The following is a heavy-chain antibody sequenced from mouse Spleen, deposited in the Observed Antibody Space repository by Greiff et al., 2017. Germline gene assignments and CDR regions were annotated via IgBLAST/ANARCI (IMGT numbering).Heavy chain of an antibody. CDR2: INPSSGYT. CDR1: GYTFTSYW. J-gene: IGHJ2*01. V-gene: IGHV1-7*01. D-gene: IGHD1-1*01. CDR3: APITTVVAYYFDY. Sequence: QVQLQQSGAELAKPGASVKLSCKASGYTFTSYWMHWVKQRPGQGLERIGYINPSSGYTKYNQKFKDKATLTADKSSSTAYMQLSSLTYEDSAVYYCAPITTVVAYYFDYWGQGTTLTVSS.